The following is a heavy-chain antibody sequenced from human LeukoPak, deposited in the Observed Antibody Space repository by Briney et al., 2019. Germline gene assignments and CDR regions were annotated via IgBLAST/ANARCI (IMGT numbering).Heavy chain of an antibody. J-gene: IGHJ4*02. CDR2: INPNSGGT. Sequence: ASVKVSCKASGYTFTGYYMHWVRQAPGQGLEWMGWINPNSGGTNYAQKFQGRVTMTRDTSISTAYMELSRLRSDDTAVYYCARGFRITIFGVGRRGYFDYWGQGTLVTVSS. V-gene: IGHV1-2*02. CDR1: GYTFTGYY. D-gene: IGHD3-3*01. CDR3: ARGFRITIFGVGRRGYFDY.